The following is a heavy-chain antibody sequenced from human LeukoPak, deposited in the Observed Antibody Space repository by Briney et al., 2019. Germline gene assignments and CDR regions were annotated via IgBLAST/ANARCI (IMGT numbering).Heavy chain of an antibody. J-gene: IGHJ5*02. CDR2: INQGGSEK. V-gene: IGHV3-7*01. D-gene: IGHD6-19*01. CDR3: AREGGSGWYSGWFDP. CDR1: GFTFSSYW. Sequence: GGSLRLSCVASGFTFSSYWMSWVRQAPGKGLEWVANINQGGSEKYDVDSAKGRFTISRDNAKNSLYLQMNSLRAEDTALYYCAREGGSGWYSGWFDPWGQGTLVTVSS.